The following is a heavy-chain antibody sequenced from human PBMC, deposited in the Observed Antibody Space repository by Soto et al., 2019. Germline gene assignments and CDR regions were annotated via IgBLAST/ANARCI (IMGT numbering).Heavy chain of an antibody. Sequence: SETLSLTCTVSGGSISSYYWSWIRQPPGKGLEWIGYIYYSGSTNYNPSLKSRVTISVDTSKNQFSLKLSSVTAADTAVYYCAREIYSTGAARNALYGFGQWGEGTVVTVSS. CDR2: IYYSGST. D-gene: IGHD2-21*01. CDR3: AREIYSTGAARNALYGFGQ. CDR1: GGSISSYY. V-gene: IGHV4-59*01. J-gene: IGHJ4*02.